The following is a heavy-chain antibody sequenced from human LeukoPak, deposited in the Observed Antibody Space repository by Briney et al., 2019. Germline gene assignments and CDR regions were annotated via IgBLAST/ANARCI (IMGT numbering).Heavy chain of an antibody. CDR2: IRYDGSNK. D-gene: IGHD2-15*01. CDR3: ASPNPFYCSGGSCYLPLDY. CDR1: GFTFSSYG. J-gene: IGHJ4*02. Sequence: GGPLRLSCAASGFTFSSYGMHWVRQAPGKGLEWVAFIRYDGSNKYYADSVKGRFTISRGNSKNTLYLQMNSLRAEDTAVYYCASPNPFYCSGGSCYLPLDYWGQGTLVTVSS. V-gene: IGHV3-30*02.